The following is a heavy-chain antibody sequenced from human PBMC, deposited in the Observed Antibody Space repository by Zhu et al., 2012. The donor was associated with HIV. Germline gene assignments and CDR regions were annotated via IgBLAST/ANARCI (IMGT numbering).Heavy chain of an antibody. V-gene: IGHV4-59*01. Sequence: QVQLHESGPGLVKTSETLSPTCTVSGGSLKGYYWSWIRQSPDKGLEWIGSVHYDGFTNYNPSLKSRITILVDTSKNQFSLKLTSLTAADTAIYYCARVEAGLYDSVNFFQYWG. J-gene: IGHJ1*01. CDR1: GGSLKGYY. CDR3: ARVEAGLYDSVNFFQY. CDR2: VHYDGFT. D-gene: IGHD3-10*01.